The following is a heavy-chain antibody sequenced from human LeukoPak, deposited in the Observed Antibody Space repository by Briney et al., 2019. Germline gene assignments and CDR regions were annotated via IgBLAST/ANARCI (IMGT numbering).Heavy chain of an antibody. Sequence: SETLSLTCTVSGGSISFYYWSWIRQPPGKGLEWIGYLYYTGSTNYNPSLKSRVTISVDTSKNQFSLKLSSVTAADTAVYYCARGGDGYNPWGQGTLVTVSS. J-gene: IGHJ5*02. CDR1: GGSISFYY. CDR2: LYYTGST. D-gene: IGHD5-24*01. CDR3: ARGGDGYNP. V-gene: IGHV4-59*01.